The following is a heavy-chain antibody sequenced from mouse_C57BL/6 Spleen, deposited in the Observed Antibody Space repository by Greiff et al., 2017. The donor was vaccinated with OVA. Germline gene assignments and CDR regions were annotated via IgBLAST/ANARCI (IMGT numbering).Heavy chain of an antibody. J-gene: IGHJ1*03. CDR1: GYTFTSYW. CDR2: IYPSDSET. Sequence: QVQLKQPGAELVRPGSSVKLSCKASGYTFTSYWMDWVKQRPGQGLEWIGNIYPSDSETHYNQKFKDKATLTVDKSSSTAYMQLSSLTSEDSAVYYCARQGDYGSRDWYFDVWGTGTTVTVSS. D-gene: IGHD1-1*01. V-gene: IGHV1-61*01. CDR3: ARQGDYGSRDWYFDV.